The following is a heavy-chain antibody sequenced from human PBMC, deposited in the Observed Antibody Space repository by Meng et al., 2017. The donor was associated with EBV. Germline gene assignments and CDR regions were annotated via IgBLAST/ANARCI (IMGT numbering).Heavy chain of an antibody. J-gene: IGHJ4*02. D-gene: IGHD3-10*01. CDR2: IYWDDAK. CDR1: GISPTTSGVG. V-gene: IGHV2-5*02. CDR3: AHSKYYSDSGGYWDYFDD. Sequence: QNTLKESGSTVVKPTQTLLLTCTFSGISPTTSGVGVGWIRQPPGKALEWLAVIYWDDAKRYSPSLKNRLTITKDTSKNQVVLTMTNMDPVDTATYFCAHSKYYSDSGGYWDYFDDWGQGTLVTVSS.